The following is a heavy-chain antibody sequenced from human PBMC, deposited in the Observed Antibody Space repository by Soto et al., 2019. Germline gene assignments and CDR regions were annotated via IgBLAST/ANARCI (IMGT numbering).Heavy chain of an antibody. CDR1: GFTFSSYS. V-gene: IGHV3-21*01. CDR2: ISSSSSYI. CDR3: GRDSSPLMGATKDY. Sequence: EVQLVESGGGLVKPGGSLRLSCAASGFTFSSYSMNWVRQAPGKGLEWVSSISSSSSYIYYADSVKGRFTISRDNAKNSLYLKMNSLRAEETAVYYCGRDSSPLMGATKDYWGREPWSPSPQ. J-gene: IGHJ4*02. D-gene: IGHD1-26*01.